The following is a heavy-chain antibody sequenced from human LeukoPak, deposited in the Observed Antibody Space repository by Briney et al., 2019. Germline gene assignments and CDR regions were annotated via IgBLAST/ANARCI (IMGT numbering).Heavy chain of an antibody. CDR1: GFTFSSYW. V-gene: IGHV3-7*01. CDR2: IKEDGSEK. J-gene: IGHJ5*02. Sequence: GGSLRLSCAASGFTFSSYWMSWVRQAPEKGLEWVANIKEDGSEKNYVDSVKGRFTISRDNAKNSLYLQINSLRAEDTAVYYCARNTGWGIYNWFDPWGREPWSPSPQ. D-gene: IGHD3-16*01. CDR3: ARNTGWGIYNWFDP.